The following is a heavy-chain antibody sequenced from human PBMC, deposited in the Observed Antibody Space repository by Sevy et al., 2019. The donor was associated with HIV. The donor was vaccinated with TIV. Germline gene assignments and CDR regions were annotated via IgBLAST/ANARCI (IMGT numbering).Heavy chain of an antibody. CDR3: AKGGDVWVTTQNNY. V-gene: IGHV3-23*01. Sequence: GGSLRLSCAASGFIFDNYAMTWVRHAPGKGLEWVSGITASGGTRNYADSVKGRFTISRDNPKNTLYLQMNSLRAEDTALYYCAKGGDVWVTTQNNYLGLGTLVTVSS. D-gene: IGHD3-16*01. CDR1: GFIFDNYA. CDR2: ITASGGTR. J-gene: IGHJ4*02.